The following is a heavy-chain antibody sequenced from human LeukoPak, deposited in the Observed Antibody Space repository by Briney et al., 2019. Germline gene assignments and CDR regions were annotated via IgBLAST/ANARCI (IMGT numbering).Heavy chain of an antibody. D-gene: IGHD3-10*01. V-gene: IGHV3-23*01. Sequence: GGTLRLSCAASGFTFSNYGMNWVRQAPGKGLEWVSALSSSGGSTYYADSVKGRFTISRDNSKNTLYLQMNSLRAEDTAVYYCAKDKWVYGSGSPINYWGQGTLVTVSS. J-gene: IGHJ4*02. CDR1: GFTFSNYG. CDR2: LSSSGGST. CDR3: AKDKWVYGSGSPINY.